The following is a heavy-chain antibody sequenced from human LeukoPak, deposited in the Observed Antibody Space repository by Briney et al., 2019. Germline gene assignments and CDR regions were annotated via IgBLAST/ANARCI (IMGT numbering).Heavy chain of an antibody. V-gene: IGHV1-2*02. CDR3: AIDRYCSSTSCHTRAFDI. D-gene: IGHD2-2*02. CDR2: ISPNSGGT. Sequence: ASVKVSCKASGYSFSGHYMHWVRQAPGQGPEWMGWISPNSGGTNYAQKFQGRVTMTGDTSISTAYMELSSLRSDDTAVYYCAIDRYCSSTSCHTRAFDIWGQGTMVTVSS. J-gene: IGHJ3*02. CDR1: GYSFSGHY.